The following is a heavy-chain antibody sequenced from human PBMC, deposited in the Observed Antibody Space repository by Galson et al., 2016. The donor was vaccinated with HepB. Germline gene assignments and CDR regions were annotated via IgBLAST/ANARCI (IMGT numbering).Heavy chain of an antibody. J-gene: IGHJ2*01. CDR2: VRNKDFRETG. V-gene: IGHV3-49*04. CDR3: SVGNFSGY. CDR1: GFNVGDSA. Sequence: SLRLSCATYGFNVGDSAMGCVCQASGNGVEWVAFVRNKDFRETGEYAASVKGRFSISRDDSKSTAYLQMNRLKREATSVYYCSVGNFSGYGGRGTVVTVSS. D-gene: IGHD2-2*01.